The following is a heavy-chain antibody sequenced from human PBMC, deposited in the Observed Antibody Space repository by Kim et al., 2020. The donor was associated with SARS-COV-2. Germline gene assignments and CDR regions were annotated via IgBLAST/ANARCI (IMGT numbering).Heavy chain of an antibody. CDR3: ARGRKGAFDY. CDR1: GFTFSSYS. Sequence: GGSLRLSCAAYGFTFSSYSMNWVRQAPEKGLEWVSYISSSSTIYYADSVKGRFNISRDNDKNSLYLQMNRLSAEDTAVYYGARGRKGAFDYWGQGTLVTVSS. CDR2: ISSSSTI. D-gene: IGHD3-16*01. J-gene: IGHJ4*02. V-gene: IGHV3-48*04.